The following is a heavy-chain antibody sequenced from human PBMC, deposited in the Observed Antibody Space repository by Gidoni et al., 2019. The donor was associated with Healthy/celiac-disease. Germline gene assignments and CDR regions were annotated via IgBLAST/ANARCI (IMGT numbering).Heavy chain of an antibody. V-gene: IGHV3-21*01. J-gene: IGHJ3*02. Sequence: VESGGGLVKPGGSLRLSCAASGFTFSSYSMNWVRQAPGKGLEWVSSISSSSSYIYYADSVKGRFTISRDNAKNSLYLQMNSLRAEDTAVYYCAREGRWELHGAFDIWGQGTMVTVSS. CDR2: ISSSSSYI. CDR1: GFTFSSYS. CDR3: AREGRWELHGAFDI. D-gene: IGHD1-26*01.